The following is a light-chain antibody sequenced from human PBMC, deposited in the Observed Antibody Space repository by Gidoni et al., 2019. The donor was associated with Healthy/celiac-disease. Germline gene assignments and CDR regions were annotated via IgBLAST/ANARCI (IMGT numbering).Light chain of an antibody. V-gene: IGLV3-19*01. CDR2: GKN. CDR1: SLRSYY. J-gene: IGLJ2*01. CDR3: NSRDSSGNHPVV. Sequence: SSELTQDPAVSVALGQTVRITCQGDSLRSYYASWYQQKPGQDPVLVIYGKNNRPSGIPDRFSCSSSGNTASLTITGAQSEDDADYYCNSRDSSGNHPVVFGGGTKLTVL.